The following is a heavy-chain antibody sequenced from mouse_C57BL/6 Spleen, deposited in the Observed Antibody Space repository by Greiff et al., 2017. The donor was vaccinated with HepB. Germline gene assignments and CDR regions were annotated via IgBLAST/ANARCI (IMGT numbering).Heavy chain of an antibody. Sequence: EVMLVESVAELVRPGASVKLSCTASGFNIKNTYMHWVKQRPEQGLEWIGRIDPANGNTKYAPKFQGKATITADTSSNTAYLQLSSLTSEDTAIYYCAEELRLQSYWYFDVWGTGTTVTVSS. CDR3: AEELRLQSYWYFDV. CDR1: GFNIKNTY. CDR2: IDPANGNT. D-gene: IGHD3-2*02. J-gene: IGHJ1*03. V-gene: IGHV14-3*01.